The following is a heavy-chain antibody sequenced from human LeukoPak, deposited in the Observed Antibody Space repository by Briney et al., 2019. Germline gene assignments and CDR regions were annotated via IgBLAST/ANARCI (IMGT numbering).Heavy chain of an antibody. CDR2: MNIDGSEK. Sequence: GGSLRLSCAASGFTFSSYWMGWVCQAPGKRLEWVANMNIDGSEKYYVDSVKGRFTISRDNAKNSLYLQMNSLRAEDTAVYYCARDLTGSSWSYYYYYYGMDVWGQGTTVTVSS. V-gene: IGHV3-7*01. CDR3: ARDLTGSSWSYYYYYYGMDV. J-gene: IGHJ6*02. CDR1: GFTFSSYW. D-gene: IGHD6-13*01.